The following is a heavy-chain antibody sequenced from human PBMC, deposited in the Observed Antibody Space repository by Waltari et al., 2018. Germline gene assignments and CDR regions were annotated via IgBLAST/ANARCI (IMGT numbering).Heavy chain of an antibody. J-gene: IGHJ4*02. CDR3: ARRLSSGCEY. CDR1: GFTVSSNY. D-gene: IGHD6-19*01. V-gene: IGHV3-53*01. Sequence: EVQLVESGGGLIQPGGSLRLSCAASGFTVSSNYMSWVRQAPGKGREWVAVSDSVGSTYYADSVKGRFTISRDNAKNTLYLQMNSLRAEDTAVYYCARRLSSGCEYWGQGALVTVSS. CDR2: SDSVGST.